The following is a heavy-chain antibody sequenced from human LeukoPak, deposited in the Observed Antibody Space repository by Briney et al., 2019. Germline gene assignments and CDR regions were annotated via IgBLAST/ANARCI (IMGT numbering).Heavy chain of an antibody. Sequence: ASVKVSCKASGYTFTSYGISWVRQAPGQGLEWMGWISAYNGNTNYAQKLQGRVTMTTDTSTSTAYMELRSLRSDDTAVYYCARRVRDYGDSHYYYYYMDVWGKGTTVTVSS. CDR2: ISAYNGNT. CDR1: GYTFTSYG. CDR3: ARRVRDYGDSHYYYYYMDV. D-gene: IGHD4-17*01. J-gene: IGHJ6*03. V-gene: IGHV1-18*01.